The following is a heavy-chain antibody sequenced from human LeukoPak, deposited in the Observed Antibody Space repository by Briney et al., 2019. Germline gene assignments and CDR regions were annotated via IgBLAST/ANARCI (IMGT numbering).Heavy chain of an antibody. CDR1: GFTISTYD. D-gene: IGHD1-26*01. Sequence: GGSLRLSCAASGFTISTYDINWVSQAPGRGLEWVSYISSSGSTIYYADSVKGRFTISRDNAKNSLYLQMNSLRAEDTAVYYCARATSGNGMDVWGKGTTVTVSS. CDR3: ARATSGNGMDV. J-gene: IGHJ6*04. CDR2: ISSSGSTI. V-gene: IGHV3-48*03.